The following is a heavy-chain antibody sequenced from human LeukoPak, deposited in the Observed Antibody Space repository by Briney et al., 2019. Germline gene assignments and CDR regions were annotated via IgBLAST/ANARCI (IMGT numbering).Heavy chain of an antibody. CDR3: TRDGTVIRGLPRRARTFYGMDV. J-gene: IGHJ6*02. CDR1: GFTFSNYD. D-gene: IGHD3-10*01. Sequence: GGSLRLSCAASGFTFSNYDMHWVRQVTGKGLEWVSGIDNAGDTYYSDSVRGRFTISRENAKNSLYLQVNSLRAEDTAVYYCTRDGTVIRGLPRRARTFYGMDVWGQGTTVTVSS. V-gene: IGHV3-13*01. CDR2: IDNAGDT.